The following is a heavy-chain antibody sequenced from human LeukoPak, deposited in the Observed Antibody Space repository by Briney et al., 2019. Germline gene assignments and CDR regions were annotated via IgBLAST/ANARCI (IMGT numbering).Heavy chain of an antibody. CDR1: GSTFSSYG. CDR2: IWYDGSNK. D-gene: IGHD2-2*02. V-gene: IGHV3-30*02. J-gene: IGHJ4*02. Sequence: GGSLRLSCAASGSTFSSYGMHWVRQALGKGLEWVAVIWYDGSNKYYADSVKGRFTISRDNSKNTLYLQMNSLRAEDTAVYYCAKDLSEKYTSDYWGQGTLVTVSS. CDR3: AKDLSEKYTSDY.